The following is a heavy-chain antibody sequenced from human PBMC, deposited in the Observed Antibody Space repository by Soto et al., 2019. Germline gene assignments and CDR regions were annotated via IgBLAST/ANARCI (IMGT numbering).Heavy chain of an antibody. V-gene: IGHV4-59*01. CDR2: VYYTGST. D-gene: IGHD6-19*01. CDR3: ARSVAVPGAHIDY. J-gene: IGHJ4*02. CDR1: GGSISGSY. Sequence: LSLTGSVSGGSISGSYWIWIRQSPGKGLEWLGYVYYTGSTNYSPSLRSRVSISVDTSKNEFSLRLSSVTAADTAVYFCARSVAVPGAHIDYWGQGTQVTVSS.